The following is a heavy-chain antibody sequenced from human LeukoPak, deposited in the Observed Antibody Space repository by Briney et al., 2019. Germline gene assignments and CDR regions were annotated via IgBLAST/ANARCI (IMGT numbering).Heavy chain of an antibody. CDR2: IWSDGTNE. V-gene: IGHV3-33*01. Sequence: PGRSLRLSCAASGFTFSNYGMRCVRQAPGKGLEWVAFIWSDGTNEHYVDSVKGRFIISRDNSENTLYLQMTSLRAEDTAVYTCAREGGSGSYSGNFDYWGQGALVTVSS. CDR3: AREGGSGSYSGNFDY. CDR1: GFTFSNYG. D-gene: IGHD1-26*01. J-gene: IGHJ4*02.